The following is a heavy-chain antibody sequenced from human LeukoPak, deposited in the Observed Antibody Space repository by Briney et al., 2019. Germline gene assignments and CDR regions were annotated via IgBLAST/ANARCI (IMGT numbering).Heavy chain of an antibody. Sequence: GGSLRLSCAASGFTFSSYWMSWVRQAPGKGLEWVANINQDGSGKYYVDSVKGRFTISRDNAKNSLHLQMSSLRAEDTAVYYCARVKTGTTSWFDPWGQGTLVTVSS. V-gene: IGHV3-7*04. CDR1: GFTFSSYW. CDR2: INQDGSGK. J-gene: IGHJ5*02. D-gene: IGHD1-1*01. CDR3: ARVKTGTTSWFDP.